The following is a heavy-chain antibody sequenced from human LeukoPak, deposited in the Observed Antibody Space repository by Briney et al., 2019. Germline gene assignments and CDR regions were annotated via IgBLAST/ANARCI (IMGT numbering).Heavy chain of an antibody. CDR2: INPSGGST. CDR1: GGTFSSYA. Sequence: ASVKVSCKASGGTFSSYAISWVRQAPGQGLEWMGIINPSGGSTSYAQKFQGRVTMTRDMSTSTVYMELSSLRSEDTAVYYCARGEYYYYYMDVWGKGTTVTVSS. V-gene: IGHV1-46*01. CDR3: ARGEYYYYYMDV. J-gene: IGHJ6*03.